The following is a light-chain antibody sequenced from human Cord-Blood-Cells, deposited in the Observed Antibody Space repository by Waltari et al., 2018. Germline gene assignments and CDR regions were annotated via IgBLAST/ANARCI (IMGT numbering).Light chain of an antibody. Sequence: EIVMTQSPATLSVSPGERATLSCRASQSVSSNLDWYQQKPGQAPRLLIYGASPRATGIPARFSGSGSGTEFTLTISSLQSEDFAVYYCQQYNNWPPFTFGPGTKVDIK. V-gene: IGKV3-15*01. J-gene: IGKJ3*01. CDR2: GAS. CDR1: QSVSSN. CDR3: QQYNNWPPFT.